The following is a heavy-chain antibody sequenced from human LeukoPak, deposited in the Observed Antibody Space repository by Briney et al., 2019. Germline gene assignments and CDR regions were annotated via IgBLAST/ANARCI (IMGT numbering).Heavy chain of an antibody. CDR3: ARGGEVPAAHFDY. J-gene: IGHJ4*02. V-gene: IGHV4-59*01. CDR2: IYYSGST. D-gene: IGHD2-2*01. CDR1: GGSISSYY. Sequence: SETLSLTCTVSGGSISSYYWSWIRQPPGKGLEWIGYIYYSGSTNYNPSLKSRVTISVDTSKNQFSLKLSSVTAADTAVYYCARGGEVPAAHFDYWGQGTLVTVSS.